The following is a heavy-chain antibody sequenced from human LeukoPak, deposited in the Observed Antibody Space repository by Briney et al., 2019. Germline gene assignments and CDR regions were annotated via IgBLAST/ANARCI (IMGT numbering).Heavy chain of an antibody. CDR3: ARGPSGGNNLWMDY. D-gene: IGHD1-14*01. V-gene: IGHV3-48*03. CDR2: ISSSGSTI. Sequence: GGSLRLSCAASGFTLSSYEMNWVRQAPGEGLEWVSYISSSGSTIYYADSVKGRFTISRDNAKNSLHLQMNSLRAEDTAVYSCARGPSGGNNLWMDYWGQGILVTVSS. J-gene: IGHJ4*02. CDR1: GFTLSSYE.